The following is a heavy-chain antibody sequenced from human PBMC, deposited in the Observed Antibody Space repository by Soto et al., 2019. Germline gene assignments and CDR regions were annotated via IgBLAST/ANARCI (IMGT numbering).Heavy chain of an antibody. V-gene: IGHV3-23*01. CDR1: GFTFSSLA. CDR3: AKDATRTSGWYYFDY. CDR2: IDYSGGIR. J-gene: IGHJ4*02. D-gene: IGHD6-19*01. Sequence: AGWSLRLSCAASGFTFSSLAMGWVRQAPGKGLEWVSAIDYSGGIRYYADSVKGRFTISRDNSKSTLYLQMNSLWPEDTAVYYCAKDATRTSGWYYFDYWGQGALVTVSS.